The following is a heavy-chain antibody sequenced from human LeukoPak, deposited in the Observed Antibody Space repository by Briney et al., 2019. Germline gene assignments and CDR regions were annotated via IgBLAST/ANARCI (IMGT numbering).Heavy chain of an antibody. J-gene: IGHJ6*02. Sequence: GRSLRLSCAASGFTFDDYAMHWVRPSPGKGLEWVSGISWNSGSIGYADSVKGRFTISRDNAKNSLYLQVNSLRAEDTALYYCAKDKAPAYYHYGMDVWGHGTTVTVSS. CDR3: AKDKAPAYYHYGMDV. CDR1: GFTFDDYA. CDR2: ISWNSGSI. V-gene: IGHV3-9*01.